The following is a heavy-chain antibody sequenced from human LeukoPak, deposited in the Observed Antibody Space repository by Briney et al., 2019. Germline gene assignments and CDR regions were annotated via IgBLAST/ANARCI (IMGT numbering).Heavy chain of an antibody. J-gene: IGHJ4*02. CDR2: INPNSGGT. CDR3: ARGLTAVSCPVVD. D-gene: IGHD5/OR15-5a*01. CDR1: GYTFNGLN. Sequence: ASVKVSCKASGYTFNGLNMHGARQAPGQGLEWMGWINPNSGGTNYAQKFQGRVTMTRDTSISTAYMELSRLRSDDTAVYYCARGLTAVSCPVVDRGKVIRVTVSS. V-gene: IGHV1-2*02.